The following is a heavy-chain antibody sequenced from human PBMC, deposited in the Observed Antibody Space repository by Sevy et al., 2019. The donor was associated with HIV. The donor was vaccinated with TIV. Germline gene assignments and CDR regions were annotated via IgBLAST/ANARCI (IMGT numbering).Heavy chain of an antibody. Sequence: GGSLRLSCAVSGFTFSSYWMSWVRQAPGKGLEWVANIKQDGSEKYYVESVKGRFTISRDNAKKSLYLQMNSLRAEDTAVYYCARDSDSTRDYDMDVWGKGTTVTVSS. J-gene: IGHJ6*03. D-gene: IGHD1-26*01. CDR2: IKQDGSEK. CDR1: GFTFSSYW. CDR3: ARDSDSTRDYDMDV. V-gene: IGHV3-7*01.